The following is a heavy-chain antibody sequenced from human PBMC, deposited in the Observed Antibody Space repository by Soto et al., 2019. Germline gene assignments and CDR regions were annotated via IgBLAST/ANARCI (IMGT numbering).Heavy chain of an antibody. Sequence: QVQLVQSGAEVKKPGSSVKVSCKASGGTFSSYAISWVRQAPGQGLEWMGGIIPIFGTANYAQKFQGRVTIPADESTSTAYRERSSLRSEATAVYYCARGGRMATITGDWFDPWGQGTLVTVSS. CDR3: ARGGRMATITGDWFDP. V-gene: IGHV1-69*12. D-gene: IGHD5-12*01. CDR1: GGTFSSYA. J-gene: IGHJ5*02. CDR2: IIPIFGTA.